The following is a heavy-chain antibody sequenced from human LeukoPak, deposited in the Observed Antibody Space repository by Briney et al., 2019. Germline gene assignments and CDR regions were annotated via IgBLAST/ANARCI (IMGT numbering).Heavy chain of an antibody. D-gene: IGHD6-13*01. CDR2: INWNGVST. CDR1: GFTFDDYG. J-gene: IGHJ4*02. V-gene: IGHV3-20*04. CDR3: ARPGAGKLDFAY. Sequence: PGXSLRLSCAASGFTFDDYGMSWVRQAPGKGREWVSGINWNGVSTVYADSVKGRFTISRDNDKNSLYLLMNSLRADDTALYYCARPGAGKLDFAYWGQGTLVTVSS.